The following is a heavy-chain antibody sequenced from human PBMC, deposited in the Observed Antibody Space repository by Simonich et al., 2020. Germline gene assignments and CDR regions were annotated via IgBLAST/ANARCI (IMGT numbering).Heavy chain of an antibody. V-gene: IGHV3-74*01. CDR2: INSDGSST. CDR1: GFTFSRYW. Sequence: EVQLVESGGGLVQPGGSLRLSCAASGFTFSRYWSHWVSQAPGKGLGWVSRINSDGSSTSDADPVKCRFTISRDNAKNTLYLQMNSLRAEDTAVYYCARNRLDYWGQGTLVTVSS. J-gene: IGHJ4*02. CDR3: ARNRLDY.